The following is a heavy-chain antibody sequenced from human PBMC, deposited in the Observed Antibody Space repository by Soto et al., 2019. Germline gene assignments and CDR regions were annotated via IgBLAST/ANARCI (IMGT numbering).Heavy chain of an antibody. J-gene: IGHJ6*02. CDR3: ARERLGPSAMDV. CDR2: VSDSGST. CDR1: GGSITNYY. Sequence: QVQLQESGPGLVKPSETLSLMCTVSGGSITNYYWSWIRQSPAKGLEWIGYVSDSGSTKYNTSLKSRVTISVDTSKNKFSLKLTSLTAADTAVYYCARERLGPSAMDVWGQGTTVTVSS. V-gene: IGHV4-59*12. D-gene: IGHD2-2*01.